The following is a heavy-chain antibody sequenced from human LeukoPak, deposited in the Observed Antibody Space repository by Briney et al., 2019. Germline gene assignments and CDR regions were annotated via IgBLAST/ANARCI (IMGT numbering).Heavy chain of an antibody. J-gene: IGHJ3*02. V-gene: IGHV3-48*01. Sequence: PGGSLRLSCAASGFTFSTYSMNWVRQAPGKGLEWVSYISISSGIIYYADSVKGRFTISRDNAKNSLYLQMNSLRAEDTAVYYCARSYYDSSADDAFDIWGQGTMVTVSS. D-gene: IGHD3-22*01. CDR1: GFTFSTYS. CDR3: ARSYYDSSADDAFDI. CDR2: ISISSGII.